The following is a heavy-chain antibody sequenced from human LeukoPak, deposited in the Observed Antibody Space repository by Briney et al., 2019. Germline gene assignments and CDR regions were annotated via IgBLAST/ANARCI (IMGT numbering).Heavy chain of an antibody. Sequence: SGTLSLTCSVSGGSISSYYWSWIRQPPGKGRGWVGYIYYSGSTNYNPSLKSGVTISVDPSKNQFSLKLSSVTAADTAVYYCARVSGSYWDWFDPWGQGTLVTVSS. V-gene: IGHV4-59*01. CDR1: GGSISSYY. D-gene: IGHD3-10*01. J-gene: IGHJ5*02. CDR2: IYYSGST. CDR3: ARVSGSYWDWFDP.